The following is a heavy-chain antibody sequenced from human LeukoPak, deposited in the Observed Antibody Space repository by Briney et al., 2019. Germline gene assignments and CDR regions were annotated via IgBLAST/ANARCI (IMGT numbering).Heavy chain of an antibody. D-gene: IGHD1-26*01. CDR1: GVSISSYY. CDR3: ARTMEWELGYFDY. J-gene: IGHJ4*02. Sequence: PSETLSLTCTVSGVSISSYYWSWIRQPPGKGLEWIGYIYYSGSTNYNPSLKSRVTISVDTSKNQFSLKLSSVTAADTAVYYCARTMEWELGYFDYWGQGTLVTVSS. V-gene: IGHV4-59*01. CDR2: IYYSGST.